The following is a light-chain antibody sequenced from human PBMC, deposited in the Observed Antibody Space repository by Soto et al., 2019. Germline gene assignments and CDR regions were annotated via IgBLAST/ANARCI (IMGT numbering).Light chain of an antibody. CDR2: GAS. Sequence: DIVFTPSPATLSFSPGDRATLSCRASQTVGSSYLAWYQQKPGQAPRLFIYGASSRATGVPDMFSGSGSGTDFTLTISRLEPEDFAVYYCQHYGSSPPWTFGQGTKVDFK. J-gene: IGKJ1*01. V-gene: IGKV3-20*01. CDR3: QHYGSSPPWT. CDR1: QTVGSSY.